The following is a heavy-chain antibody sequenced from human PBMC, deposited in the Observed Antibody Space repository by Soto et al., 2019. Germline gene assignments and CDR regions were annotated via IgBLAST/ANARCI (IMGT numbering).Heavy chain of an antibody. CDR2: INHSGST. D-gene: IGHD3-9*01. J-gene: IGHJ4*02. CDR1: GGSFSCYY. CDR3: ARVLRYFDWLLSH. Sequence: SETQSLTCAVYGGSFSCYYWSWIRQPPGKGLEWIGEINHSGSTNYNPSLKSRVTISVDTSKNQFSLKLSSVTAADTAVHYCARVLRYFDWLLSHWGQGTLVTV. V-gene: IGHV4-34*01.